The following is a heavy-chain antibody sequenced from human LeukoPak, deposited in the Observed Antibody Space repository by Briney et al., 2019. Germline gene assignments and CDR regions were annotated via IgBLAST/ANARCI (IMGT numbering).Heavy chain of an antibody. CDR2: VYYSGST. V-gene: IGHV4-59*02. CDR3: ARIHRYCSGGACYVLDN. CDR1: GGSVSGYY. D-gene: IGHD2-15*01. J-gene: IGHJ4*02. Sequence: PETLSLTCVVSGGSVSGYYWGWIRQPPGRGLEWIGYVYYSGSTNYNPSFKSRITISVDTSGNQFSLQLSSVTAADTAVYYCARIHRYCSGGACYVLDNWGQGTLVAVSS.